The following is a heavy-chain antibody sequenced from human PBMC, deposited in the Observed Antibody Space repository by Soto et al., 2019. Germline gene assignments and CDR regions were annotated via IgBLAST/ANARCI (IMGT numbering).Heavy chain of an antibody. CDR3: AKDGVAVAGTPGWYFDL. D-gene: IGHD6-19*01. V-gene: IGHV3-30*18. CDR2: ISYDGSNK. J-gene: IGHJ2*01. CDR1: GVTFNNYG. Sequence: QVQLVESGGGVVQPGRSLRLSCSASGVTFNNYGMHWVRQAPGKGLEWVAVISYDGSNKYYADSVKGRFTISRDNPKNTLYLQMNRLRTGDTAVYYCAKDGVAVAGTPGWYFDLWGRGTLVTVSS.